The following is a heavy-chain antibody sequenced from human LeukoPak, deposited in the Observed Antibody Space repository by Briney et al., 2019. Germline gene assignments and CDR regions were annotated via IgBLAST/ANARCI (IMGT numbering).Heavy chain of an antibody. CDR3: ARAYCGGDCYSGYYGMDV. J-gene: IGHJ6*02. V-gene: IGHV4-59*01. CDR1: GGSISSYY. CDR2: IYSSGSI. Sequence: SETLSLTCTVSGGSISSYYWSWIRQPPGKGLEWIGYIYSSGSINYNPSLKSRVTISVDTSKNRFSLKLSSVTAADTAVYYCARAYCGGDCYSGYYGMDVWGQGTTVTVSS. D-gene: IGHD2-21*02.